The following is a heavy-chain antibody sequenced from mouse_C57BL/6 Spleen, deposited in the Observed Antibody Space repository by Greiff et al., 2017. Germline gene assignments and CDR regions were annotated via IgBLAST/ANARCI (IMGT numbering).Heavy chain of an antibody. J-gene: IGHJ3*01. CDR3: AVITTVVAGDAY. Sequence: QVQLQQSGAELARPGASVKLSCKASGYTFTSYGISWVKQRTGQGLEWIGEIYPRSGNTYYNEKFKGKATLTADKSSSTAYMELRSLTSEDSAVXFCAVITTVVAGDAYWGQGTLVTVSA. CDR2: IYPRSGNT. D-gene: IGHD1-1*01. CDR1: GYTFTSYG. V-gene: IGHV1-81*01.